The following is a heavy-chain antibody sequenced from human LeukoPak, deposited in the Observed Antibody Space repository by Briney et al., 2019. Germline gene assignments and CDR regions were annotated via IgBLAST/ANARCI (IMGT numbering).Heavy chain of an antibody. D-gene: IGHD3-16*01. CDR2: IFGSGGSP. Sequence: GGSLRLSCAASGFTFNSYAMYWVRQAPGKGLEWISGIFGSGGSPHYADSVKGRFTISRDNSKNTLYLQMNSLRAEDTAVYYCAKGYNDYSPWGQGTLVTVSS. V-gene: IGHV3-23*01. J-gene: IGHJ5*02. CDR1: GFTFNSYA. CDR3: AKGYNDYSP.